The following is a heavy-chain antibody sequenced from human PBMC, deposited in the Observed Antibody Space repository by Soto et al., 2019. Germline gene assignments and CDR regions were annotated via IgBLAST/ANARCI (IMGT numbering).Heavy chain of an antibody. D-gene: IGHD1-26*01. CDR2: IYSTGGT. CDR3: ARDLSGTGLDI. Sequence: LSLTCNVSGDSIGRFYWSWIRQSAEKGLEWIGRIYSTGGTAYNPALEGRITISLDRSNNHVSLEMNSVTAADTAVYFCARDLSGTGLDIWGRGTRVTVSS. J-gene: IGHJ6*02. CDR1: GDSIGRFY. V-gene: IGHV4-4*07.